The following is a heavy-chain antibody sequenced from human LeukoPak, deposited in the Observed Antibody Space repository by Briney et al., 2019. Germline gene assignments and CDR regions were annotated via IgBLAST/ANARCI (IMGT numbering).Heavy chain of an antibody. CDR1: GFTFSSYG. J-gene: IGHJ4*02. Sequence: PGGSLRLSCTASGFTFSSYGMHWVRQAPGKGLEWVAFIRYDGSNKYYADSVKGRFTISRDNSKNTLYLQMNSLRAEDTAVYYCARDSRQQFDYWGQGTLVTVSS. D-gene: IGHD6-13*01. CDR2: IRYDGSNK. V-gene: IGHV3-30*02. CDR3: ARDSRQQFDY.